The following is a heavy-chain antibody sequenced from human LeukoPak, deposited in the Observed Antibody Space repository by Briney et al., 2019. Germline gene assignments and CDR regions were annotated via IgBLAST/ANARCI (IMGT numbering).Heavy chain of an antibody. D-gene: IGHD2-8*02. V-gene: IGHV3-7*01. CDR2: IKQDGSEK. J-gene: IGHJ4*02. CDR3: ARYFCTDTGGCSLFDH. CDR1: GFTVSSNY. Sequence: GGSLRLSCAASGFTVSSNYMTWVRQAPGKGLEWVAHIKQDGSEKYHVDSVRGRFTISRDNAKNSLYLQMNSLRAEDTALYYCARYFCTDTGGCSLFDHWGQGTLVTVSS.